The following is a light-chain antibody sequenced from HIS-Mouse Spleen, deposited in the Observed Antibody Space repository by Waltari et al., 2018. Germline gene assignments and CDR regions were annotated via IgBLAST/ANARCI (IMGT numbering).Light chain of an antibody. V-gene: IGKV1-33*01. CDR2: DAS. CDR3: QQYDKLPFT. CDR1: QDISNY. Sequence: DIQMTQSPSSLSASVGDRVTITCQESQDISNYLNWYQQKPGKAPKLLIYDASNLETGVPARFSGSGSGTYFTFTISSLQPEDIATYYCQQYDKLPFTFGPGTKVDIK. J-gene: IGKJ3*01.